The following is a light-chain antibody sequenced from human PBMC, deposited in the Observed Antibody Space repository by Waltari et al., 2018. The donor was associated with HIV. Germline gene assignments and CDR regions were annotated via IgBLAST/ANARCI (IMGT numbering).Light chain of an antibody. Sequence: QSALTQPASVSGSPGQSITISCTGTSSDVGSYNLVYWYQQHPGKAPKLMIYEVIKRLSWVSKRFSCSNSGNTVSLTIAGLQAEDEADYYCCSYAGSSTLVFGGGTKLTVL. CDR1: SSDVGSYNL. CDR3: CSYAGSSTLV. V-gene: IGLV2-23*02. CDR2: EVI. J-gene: IGLJ3*02.